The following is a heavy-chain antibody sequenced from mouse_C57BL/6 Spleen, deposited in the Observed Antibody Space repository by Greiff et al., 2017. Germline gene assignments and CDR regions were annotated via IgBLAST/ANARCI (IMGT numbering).Heavy chain of an antibody. CDR1: GFNIKNTY. V-gene: IGHV14-3*01. CDR2: IDPANGNT. Sequence: EVQLQQSVAELVRPGASVKLSCTASGFNIKNTYMHWVKQRPEQGLEWIGRIDPANGNTKYAPKFQGKATNTADTSSNTAYLQLSSLTSEDTAIYYCASSGGYDYDVWYYAMDYWGQGTSVTVSS. CDR3: ASSGGYDYDVWYYAMDY. D-gene: IGHD2-4*01. J-gene: IGHJ4*01.